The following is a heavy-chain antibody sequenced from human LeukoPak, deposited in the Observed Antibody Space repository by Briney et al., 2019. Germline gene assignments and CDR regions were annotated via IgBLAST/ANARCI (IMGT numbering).Heavy chain of an antibody. D-gene: IGHD3-22*01. CDR3: TRAPYYYDSSGYNFDY. V-gene: IGHV3-73*01. J-gene: IGHJ4*02. CDR2: IRSKANSYAT. CDR1: GFTFSGSA. Sequence: PGGSLRLSCAASGFTFSGSAMHWVRQASGKGLEWVGRIRSKANSYATAYAASVKGRFTISRDDSKNTAYLQMNSLKTEDTAVYYCTRAPYYYDSSGYNFDYWGQGTLVTVSS.